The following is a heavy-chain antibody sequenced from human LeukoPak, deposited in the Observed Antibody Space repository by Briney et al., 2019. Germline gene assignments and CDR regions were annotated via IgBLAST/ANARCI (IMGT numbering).Heavy chain of an antibody. Sequence: SETLSLTCAVSGGSISSSTWWSWVRQPPGKGLEWIAEIYQSGRTNYNPSLRSRVTMSVDKSTNQFSLKLASVTAADTAVYYCARGGSYVYFDYWGQGTLVTVTS. CDR2: IYQSGRT. CDR3: ARGGSYVYFDY. V-gene: IGHV4-4*02. D-gene: IGHD3-16*01. J-gene: IGHJ4*02. CDR1: GGSISSSTW.